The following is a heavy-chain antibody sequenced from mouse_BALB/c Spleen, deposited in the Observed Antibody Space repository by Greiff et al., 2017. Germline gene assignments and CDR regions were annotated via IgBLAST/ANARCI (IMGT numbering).Heavy chain of an antibody. J-gene: IGHJ2*01. Sequence: EVKLVESGPGLVKPSQSLSLTCTVTGYSITSDYAWNWIRQFPGNKLEWMGYISYSGSTSYNPSLKSRISITRDTSKNQFFLQLNSVTTEDTATYYCARSTGTPYYFDYWGQGTTLTVSS. CDR1: GYSITSDYA. CDR2: ISYSGST. V-gene: IGHV3-2*02. CDR3: ARSTGTPYYFDY. D-gene: IGHD4-1*01.